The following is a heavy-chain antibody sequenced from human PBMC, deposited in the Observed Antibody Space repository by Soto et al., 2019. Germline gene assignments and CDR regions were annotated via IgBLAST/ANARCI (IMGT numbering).Heavy chain of an antibody. CDR2: IYSNGNT. V-gene: IGHV4-4*07. CDR1: GDSINNYY. J-gene: IGHJ4*02. D-gene: IGHD5-12*01. Sequence: SETLSLTCTVSGDSINNYYWSWMRLPAGKGLEWIGRIYSNGNTYYNPSLKSRVSMSVDTSKNQFSLILKTVTAADTAVYYCARGGAVATTAHFDHWGQGPLVTVSS. CDR3: ARGGAVATTAHFDH.